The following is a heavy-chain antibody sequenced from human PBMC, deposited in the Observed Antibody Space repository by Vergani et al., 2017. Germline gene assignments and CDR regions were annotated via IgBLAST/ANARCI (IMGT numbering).Heavy chain of an antibody. Sequence: EVQLVQSGAEVKKPGESLRISCKGSGYSFTSYWISWVRQMPGKGLEWMGTIDPSDSYTSYSPSFQGRVTISAVKSISTAYLQWSSLKASDTAMYYCARRHYYDSSGYLWFDPWGQGTLVTVSS. V-gene: IGHV5-10-1*03. D-gene: IGHD3-22*01. CDR1: GYSFTSYW. J-gene: IGHJ5*02. CDR2: IDPSDSYT. CDR3: ARRHYYDSSGYLWFDP.